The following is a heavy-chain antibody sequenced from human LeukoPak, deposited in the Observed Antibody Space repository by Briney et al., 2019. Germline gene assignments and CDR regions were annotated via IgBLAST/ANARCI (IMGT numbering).Heavy chain of an antibody. Sequence: GRSLTLSCAASGFTVSSNYMSWVRQAPGKGLEWVSVIYSGGSTYHADSVKGRFTISRDNSKNTLYLQMNSLRDEDTAVYYCARIVAGGAFDIWGQGTMVTVSS. CDR3: ARIVAGGAFDI. J-gene: IGHJ3*02. CDR2: IYSGGST. CDR1: GFTVSSNY. V-gene: IGHV3-66*01. D-gene: IGHD1-26*01.